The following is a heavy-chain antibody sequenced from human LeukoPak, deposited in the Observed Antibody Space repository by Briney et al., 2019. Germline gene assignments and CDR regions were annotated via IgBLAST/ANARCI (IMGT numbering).Heavy chain of an antibody. CDR1: GFTLSSYA. Sequence: PGGSLRLSCAASGFTLSSYAMSWVRQAPGKGLEWVSGISGSGGRTYYADSVKGRFTISRDNSKNTLYLQMNSLRAEDTAIYYCAKDGGTDDVYYFDYWGQGTLVTVSS. D-gene: IGHD1-1*01. V-gene: IGHV3-23*01. J-gene: IGHJ4*02. CDR3: AKDGGTDDVYYFDY. CDR2: ISGSGGRT.